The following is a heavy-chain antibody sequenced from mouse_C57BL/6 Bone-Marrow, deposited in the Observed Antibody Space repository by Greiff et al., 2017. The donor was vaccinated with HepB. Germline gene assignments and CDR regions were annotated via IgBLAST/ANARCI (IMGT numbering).Heavy chain of an antibody. CDR2: INPNNGGT. CDR1: GYTFTDYY. CDR3: AREEAWTAQATEFAY. D-gene: IGHD3-2*02. Sequence: EVQVVESGPELVKPGASVKISCKASGYTFTDYYMNWVKQSHGKSLEWIGDINPNNGGTSYNQKFKGKATLTVDKSSSTAYMELRSLTSEDSAVYYCAREEAWTAQATEFAYWGQGTLVTVSA. V-gene: IGHV1-26*01. J-gene: IGHJ3*01.